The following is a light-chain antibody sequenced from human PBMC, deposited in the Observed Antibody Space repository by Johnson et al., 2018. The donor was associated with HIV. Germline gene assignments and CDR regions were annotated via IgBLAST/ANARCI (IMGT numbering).Light chain of an antibody. CDR2: DDN. CDR3: GTWDSSLSAPYV. V-gene: IGLV1-51*01. J-gene: IGLJ1*01. CDR1: SSDIGNNY. Sequence: QSVLTQPPSVSAAPGQKVIISCSGGSSDIGNNYVSWYQHLPGTAPKLLIYDDNKRPSGITDRFSGSKSGTSATLGITGLQTGDEADYYCGTWDSSLSAPYVFGTGTTITVL.